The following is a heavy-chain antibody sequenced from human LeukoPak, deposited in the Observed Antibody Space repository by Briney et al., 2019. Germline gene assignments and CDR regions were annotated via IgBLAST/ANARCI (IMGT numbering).Heavy chain of an antibody. J-gene: IGHJ3*02. V-gene: IGHV1-69*02. CDR2: IIPILGIA. D-gene: IGHD4-23*01. Sequence: SVKVSCKASGGTFSSYTISWVRQAPGQGLELMGRIIPILGIANYAQKFQGRVTITADKSTSTAYMELSSLRSEDTAVYYCARVAMTTVAHDAFDIWGQGTTVTVSS. CDR3: ARVAMTTVAHDAFDI. CDR1: GGTFSSYT.